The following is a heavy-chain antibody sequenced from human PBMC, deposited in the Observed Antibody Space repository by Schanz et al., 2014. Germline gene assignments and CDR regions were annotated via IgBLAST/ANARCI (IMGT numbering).Heavy chain of an antibody. J-gene: IGHJ4*02. V-gene: IGHV3-23*01. D-gene: IGHD5-12*01. CDR2: ISGRDGST. CDR3: ARKVVATIGGYYDN. CDR1: GLIFSNYV. Sequence: EVQLLESGGGLVQPGGSLKLSCAASGLIFSNYVMSWVRQAPGKGLEWVSAISGRDGSTYYADSVRGRFTISRDNSRSTMYLQMNSLRAEDTAVYYCARKVVATIGGYYDNWGQGTLVIVSS.